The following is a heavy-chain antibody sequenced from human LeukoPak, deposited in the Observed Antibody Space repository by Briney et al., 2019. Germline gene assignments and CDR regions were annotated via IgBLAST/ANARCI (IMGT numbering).Heavy chain of an antibody. CDR1: GFTVSSNY. Sequence: GGSLRLSCAASGFTVSSNYMNWVRQAPGKGLEWVSTISNGGDPFYGDSVKGRSTISRDESTNTFSLQLDSLRVEDMGVYYCALLSGGTFDYWGQGTQVTVAS. D-gene: IGHD2/OR15-2a*01. CDR2: ISNGGDP. V-gene: IGHV3-53*01. J-gene: IGHJ4*02. CDR3: ALLSGGTFDY.